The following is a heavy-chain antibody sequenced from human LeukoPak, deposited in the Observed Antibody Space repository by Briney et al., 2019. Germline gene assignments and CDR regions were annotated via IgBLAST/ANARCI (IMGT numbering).Heavy chain of an antibody. J-gene: IGHJ6*03. CDR1: GYTFTGYY. CDR3: ARDRNDFYYYYYMDV. D-gene: IGHD3-3*01. Sequence: APVKVSCKASGYTFTGYYMHWVRQAPGQGLEWMGWINPNSGGTNYAQKFQGRVTMTRDTSISTAYMELSRLRSDDTAVYYCARDRNDFYYYYYMDVWAKGTTVTVSS. V-gene: IGHV1-2*02. CDR2: INPNSGGT.